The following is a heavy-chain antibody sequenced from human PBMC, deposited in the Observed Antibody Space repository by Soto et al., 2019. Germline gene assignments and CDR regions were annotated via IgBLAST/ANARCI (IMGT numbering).Heavy chain of an antibody. J-gene: IGHJ4*02. CDR3: AGFYVAAGAAPLEY. CDR2: IWHDGSNQ. CDR1: GGGVLNFG. V-gene: IGHV3-33*01. D-gene: IGHD1-26*01. Sequence: QPSGCLRLSCTASGGGVLNFGIPCGGQSPGKGLEWVGIIWHDGSNQYYADSVGGRFTISRGNSKNTVYLQMNSLRGEDTGIYYCAGFYVAAGAAPLEYWGQGTLVTVSS.